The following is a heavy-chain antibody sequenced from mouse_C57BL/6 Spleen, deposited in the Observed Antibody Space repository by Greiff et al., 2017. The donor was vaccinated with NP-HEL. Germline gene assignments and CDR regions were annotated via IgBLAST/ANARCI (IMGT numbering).Heavy chain of an antibody. CDR1: GYTFTDYY. D-gene: IGHD2-4*01. Sequence: VHVKQSGPVLVKPGASVKMSCKASGYTFTDYYMNWVKQSHGKSLEWIGVINPYNGGTSYNQKFKGKATLTVDKSSSTAYMELTSLTSEDSAVDYCARETLIRGYFDVWGTGTTVTVSS. CDR2: INPYNGGT. V-gene: IGHV1-19*01. CDR3: ARETLIRGYFDV. J-gene: IGHJ1*03.